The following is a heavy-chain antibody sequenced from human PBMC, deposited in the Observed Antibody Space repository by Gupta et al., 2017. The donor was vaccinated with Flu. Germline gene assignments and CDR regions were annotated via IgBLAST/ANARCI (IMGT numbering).Heavy chain of an antibody. CDR1: GGTFSSYA. CDR3: AKTLTQQHRMVWFDP. V-gene: IGHV1-69*06. Sequence: QVQLVQSGAAVKKPGSSVKVSCKASGGTFSSYAISWVRQAPGQGLEWMGGIIPIFGTANYAQKFQGRVTITADKSTSTAYMELSSLRSEDTAVYYCAKTLTQQHRMVWFDPWGQGTLGTVSS. J-gene: IGHJ5*02. CDR2: IIPIFGTA. D-gene: IGHD6-13*01.